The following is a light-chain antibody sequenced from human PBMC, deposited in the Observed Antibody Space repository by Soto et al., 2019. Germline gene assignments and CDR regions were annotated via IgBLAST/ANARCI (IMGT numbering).Light chain of an antibody. CDR2: DAS. Sequence: DIQMTQSPSTLSASVGDRVTITCRASQSISSWLAWYQQKPGKAPKLLIYDASSLESGVPSRFSGSGSGTELTLTISSLQPDDVATYYCQQYNSYWTFGQGTKVEIK. CDR3: QQYNSYWT. J-gene: IGKJ1*01. CDR1: QSISSW. V-gene: IGKV1-5*01.